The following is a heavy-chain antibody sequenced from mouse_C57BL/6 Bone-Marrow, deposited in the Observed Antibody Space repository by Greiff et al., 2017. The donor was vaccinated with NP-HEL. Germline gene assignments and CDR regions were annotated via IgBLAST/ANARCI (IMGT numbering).Heavy chain of an antibody. CDR2: INYDGSST. CDR3: ARESSRGFAY. J-gene: IGHJ3*01. V-gene: IGHV5-16*01. CDR1: GFTFSDYY. Sequence: DVKLVESEGGLVQPGSSMKLSCTASGFTFSDYYMAWVRQVPEKGLEWVANINYDGSSTYYLDSLKSRFIISRDNAKNILYLQMSSLKSEDTATYYCARESSRGFAYWGQGTLVTVSA.